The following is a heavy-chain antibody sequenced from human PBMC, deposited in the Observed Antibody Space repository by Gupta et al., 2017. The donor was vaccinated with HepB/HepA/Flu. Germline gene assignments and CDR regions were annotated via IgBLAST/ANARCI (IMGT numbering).Heavy chain of an antibody. V-gene: IGHV1-3*04. CDR3: ARDYHRLYDA. J-gene: IGHJ5*02. D-gene: IGHD3-10*01. CDR1: GYRFTDHS. Sequence: QVHLVQSGAEVKKPGASVKVSCKASGYRFTDHSIHWMRQAPGQSLEWMGWINTGTGDAQESQRFQGRVTLSRDTSATTVYMELNSLRVDDTAVYYCARDYHRLYDAWGKGTLVTVSS. CDR2: INTGTGDA.